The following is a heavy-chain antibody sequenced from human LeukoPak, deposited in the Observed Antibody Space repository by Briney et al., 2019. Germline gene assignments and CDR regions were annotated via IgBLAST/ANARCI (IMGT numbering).Heavy chain of an antibody. Sequence: GGSLRLSCAASGFTFHDYAMHWVRQVPGKGPEWVSGITWNSGSVLYADSVRGRFTISRDNAKNSLYLQMNSLRPEDMAFYYCAKGLGVASLIVDALDMWGQGTMVTV. CDR2: ITWNSGSV. CDR1: GFTFHDYA. CDR3: AKGLGVASLIVDALDM. D-gene: IGHD3/OR15-3a*01. J-gene: IGHJ3*02. V-gene: IGHV3-9*03.